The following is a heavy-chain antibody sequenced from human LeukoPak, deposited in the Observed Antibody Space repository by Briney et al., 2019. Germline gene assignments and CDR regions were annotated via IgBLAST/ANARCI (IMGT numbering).Heavy chain of an antibody. CDR1: GFTFSSYA. V-gene: IGHV3-30-3*01. J-gene: IGHJ5*02. Sequence: GRSLRLSCAASGFTFSSYAMHWVRQAPGKGLEWVAVISYDGSNKYYADSVKGRFTISRDNSKNTLYLQMNSLRAEDTAVYYCGGGMAAHTPWFDPWGKGTRVTVSS. D-gene: IGHD6-6*01. CDR2: ISYDGSNK. CDR3: GGGMAAHTPWFDP.